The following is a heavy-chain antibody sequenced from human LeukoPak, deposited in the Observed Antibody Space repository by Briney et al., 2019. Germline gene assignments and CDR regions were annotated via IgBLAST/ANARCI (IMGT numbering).Heavy chain of an antibody. CDR1: GDSISSSSYY. CDR3: ARGGIVVVTAAMLHFDY. CDR2: IGTMSYSGRT. Sequence: PSETLSPTCTVSGDSISSSSYYWGWIRQPQGKGLEWIGTIGTMSYSGRTYYNPSLKSRVSMSVDTSKNQFSLKLSSVTATDTAVYYCARGGIVVVTAAMLHFDYWGQGTLVTVSS. V-gene: IGHV4-39*01. J-gene: IGHJ4*02. D-gene: IGHD2-2*01.